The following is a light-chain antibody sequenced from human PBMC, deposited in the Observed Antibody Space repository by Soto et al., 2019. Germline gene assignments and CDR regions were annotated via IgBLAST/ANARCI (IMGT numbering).Light chain of an antibody. CDR3: CSDSNTITLV. J-gene: IGLJ3*02. Sequence: QSALTQPASVSGSPGQSITISCTGTTSDVGGYNHVPWYQQHPGKAPKPMIYAVTNRPSGPSNHFSGSKSGNTASLTISGLQAEDKADYYCCSDSNTITLVFGVGTKLTVL. V-gene: IGLV2-14*03. CDR1: TSDVGGYNH. CDR2: AVT.